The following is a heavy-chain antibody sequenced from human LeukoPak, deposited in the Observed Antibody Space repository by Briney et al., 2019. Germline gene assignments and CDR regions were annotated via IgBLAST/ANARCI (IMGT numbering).Heavy chain of an antibody. CDR2: INQDGGEK. J-gene: IGHJ6*02. CDR3: ASNWDYVRGYGMDV. Sequence: GGSLRLSCAASGFTFSSHWVSWVRQAPGKRLQWVANINQDGGEKHYVDSVRGRFTISRDNVKNSLYPQMNSLRVEDSAVYYCASNWDYVRGYGMDVWGQGTTVTVSS. D-gene: IGHD1-7*01. V-gene: IGHV3-7*01. CDR1: GFTFSSHW.